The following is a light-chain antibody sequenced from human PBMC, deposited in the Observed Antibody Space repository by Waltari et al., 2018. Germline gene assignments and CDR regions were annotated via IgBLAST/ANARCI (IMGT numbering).Light chain of an antibody. CDR2: KAS. CDR1: QGIYTW. Sequence: DIQMTQSPSTLSASVGDRVTITCRASQGIYTWLAWYQQKPGKAPKVLISKASTLKSGVPSRFSGSGSGTEFTLTISSLQPDDFATYYCQQYNGYSRTFGQGTKVEIK. V-gene: IGKV1-5*03. CDR3: QQYNGYSRT. J-gene: IGKJ1*01.